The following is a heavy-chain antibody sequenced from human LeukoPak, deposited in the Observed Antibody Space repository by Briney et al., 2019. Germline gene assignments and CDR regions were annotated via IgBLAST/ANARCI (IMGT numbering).Heavy chain of an antibody. J-gene: IGHJ4*02. D-gene: IGHD2-2*01. CDR1: GGTFSSYA. CDR3: ARTSQYQLLSPDY. CDR2: IIPIFGTA. Sequence: SVKVSCKASGGTFSSYAISWVRQAPGQGLEWMGGIIPIFGTANYAQKFQGRVTITADESTSTAYMELSSLRSEDTAVYYCARTSQYQLLSPDYWGQGTLVTVSS. V-gene: IGHV1-69*13.